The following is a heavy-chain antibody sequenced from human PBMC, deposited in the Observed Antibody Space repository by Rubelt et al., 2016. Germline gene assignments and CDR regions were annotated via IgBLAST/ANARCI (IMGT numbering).Heavy chain of an antibody. D-gene: IGHD1-7*01. CDR2: IYWDDDK. J-gene: IGHJ5*02. CDR3: AQALDGSDWNSRRYDP. CDR1: GLSLTSRPEG. Sequence: QITLKESGPTLVKPTQTLTLTCTFSGLSLTSRPEGVGWIRQPPGKALEWLAVIYWDDDKRYSPSLKNRLTITKDTSKKQVVLTMTNMDPVAPATYYCAQALDGSDWNSRRYDPWGQGILVTVSS. V-gene: IGHV2-5*02.